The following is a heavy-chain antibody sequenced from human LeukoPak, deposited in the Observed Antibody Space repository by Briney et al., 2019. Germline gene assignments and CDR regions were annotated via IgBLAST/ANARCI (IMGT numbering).Heavy chain of an antibody. V-gene: IGHV3-23*01. J-gene: IGHJ4*02. CDR1: GFTFSTYA. Sequence: GGSLRLSCAASGFTFSTYAMAWVRQAPGKGLEWVSSISDSGDDTYYADSVKGRFTISRDNSKNTLYLQMNSLRAEDTAVYYCAKDKGRLGELDYWGQGTLVTVSS. CDR3: AKDKGRLGELDY. D-gene: IGHD3-16*01. CDR2: ISDSGDDT.